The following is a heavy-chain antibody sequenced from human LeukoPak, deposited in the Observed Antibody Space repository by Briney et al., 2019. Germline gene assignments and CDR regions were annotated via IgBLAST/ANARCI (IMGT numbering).Heavy chain of an antibody. CDR3: ARGFSH. V-gene: IGHV4-39*07. CDR1: GGSVSSGSYY. CDR2: INHSGST. J-gene: IGHJ4*02. Sequence: PSETLSLTCTVSGGSVSSGSYYWSWLRQPPGKGLEWIGEINHSGSTTYNPSLKSRVTMSIDTSKNQFSLKLRSVTAADTAVYYCARGFSHRGQGTLVTVSS.